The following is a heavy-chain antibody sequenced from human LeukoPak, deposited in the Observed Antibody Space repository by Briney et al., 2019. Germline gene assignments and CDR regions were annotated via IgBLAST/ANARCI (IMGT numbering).Heavy chain of an antibody. J-gene: IGHJ5*02. CDR3: ARAWQQLVRVNWFDP. CDR1: GFTFSSYW. Sequence: GGSLRLSCAASGFTFSSYWMHWLRQAPGKGLVWVSRINSDGSSTSYADSVKGRFTISRDNAKNTLYLQMNRLRAEDTAVYYYARAWQQLVRVNWFDPWGQGTLVTVSS. V-gene: IGHV3-74*01. D-gene: IGHD6-13*01. CDR2: INSDGSST.